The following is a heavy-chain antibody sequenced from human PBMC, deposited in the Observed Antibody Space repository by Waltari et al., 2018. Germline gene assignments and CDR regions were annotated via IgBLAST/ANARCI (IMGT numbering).Heavy chain of an antibody. D-gene: IGHD3-22*01. CDR1: GFTFSSYG. CDR3: AKYMIVEGGYFDY. Sequence: QVQLVESGGGVVQPGGSLRLSCAASGFTFSSYGMHLVRQAPGKGLEWVAFIRYDGSNKYYADSVKGRFTISRDNSKNTLYLQMNSLRAEDTAVYYCAKYMIVEGGYFDYWGQGTLVTVSS. V-gene: IGHV3-30*02. CDR2: IRYDGSNK. J-gene: IGHJ4*02.